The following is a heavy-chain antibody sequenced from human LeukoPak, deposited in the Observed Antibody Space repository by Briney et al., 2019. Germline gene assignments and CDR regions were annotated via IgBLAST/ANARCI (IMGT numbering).Heavy chain of an antibody. J-gene: IGHJ4*02. CDR2: VASKAFGGPP. CDR1: GFTFNTYA. CDR3: ARASGSFWYFDF. Sequence: GGSLRLSCAAPGFTFNTYAMSWVRQAPGKGLEWVGFVASKAFGGPPEYAASVKGRLTISRDDSKSIAYLDLNSLKTEDTAVYYCARASGSFWYFDFWGQGTPVTVSS. V-gene: IGHV3-49*04. D-gene: IGHD6-19*01.